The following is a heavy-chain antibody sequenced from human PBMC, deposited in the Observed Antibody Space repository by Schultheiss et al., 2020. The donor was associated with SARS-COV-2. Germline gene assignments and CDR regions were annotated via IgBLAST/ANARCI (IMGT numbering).Heavy chain of an antibody. CDR2: INSDGSDT. J-gene: IGHJ4*02. D-gene: IGHD3-3*01. Sequence: GGSLRLSCAASGFTFRSYWMHWVRQAPGKGLLWVSRINSDGSDTNYADSVKGRFTISRDNAKNTLYLQMNSLRAEDTAVYYCARGRFLEWFLDYWGQGTLVTVSS. CDR1: GFTFRSYW. V-gene: IGHV3-74*01. CDR3: ARGRFLEWFLDY.